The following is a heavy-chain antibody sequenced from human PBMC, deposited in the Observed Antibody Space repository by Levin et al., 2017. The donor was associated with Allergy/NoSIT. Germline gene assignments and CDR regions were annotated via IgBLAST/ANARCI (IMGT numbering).Heavy chain of an antibody. D-gene: IGHD4-17*01. V-gene: IGHV3-11*01. J-gene: IGHJ4*02. Sequence: KPGGSLRLSCAASGFMFSTYYMTWLRQAPGKGLEWISTIDTSAFSIYYANSVKGRFTISRDNDRNSLYLQMNRLRAEDTAVYYCARSRNGDYGRYYFDYWGQGTLVTVSS. CDR1: GFMFSTYY. CDR2: IDTSAFSI. CDR3: ARSRNGDYGRYYFDY.